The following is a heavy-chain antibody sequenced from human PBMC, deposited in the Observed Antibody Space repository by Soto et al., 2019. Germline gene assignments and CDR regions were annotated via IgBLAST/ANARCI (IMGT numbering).Heavy chain of an antibody. D-gene: IGHD5-12*01. V-gene: IGHV4-31*03. J-gene: IGHJ4*02. Sequence: SETLSLTCTVSGGSISSGGYYWSWIRQHPGKGLEWVGYSYYTGSSYYNPSLKSRVTISVDASKNQLSLRLASVTAADTAVYYCARDLRGYSRYDYLDYWGQGIPVTVS. CDR3: ARDLRGYSRYDYLDY. CDR2: SYYTGSS. CDR1: GGSISSGGYY.